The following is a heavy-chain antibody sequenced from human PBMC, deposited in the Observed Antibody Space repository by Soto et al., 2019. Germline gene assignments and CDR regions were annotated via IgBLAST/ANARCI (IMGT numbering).Heavy chain of an antibody. V-gene: IGHV4-31*02. CDR2: IYYSGST. D-gene: IGHD6-6*01. J-gene: IGHJ4*02. Sequence: SETLSLTXTVSGGSISSGGYYWSWIRQHPGKGLEWIGYIYYSGSTYYNPSLKSRVTISVDTSKNQFSLKLSSVTAADTAVYYCARGEHGSIAARPVDYWGQGTLVTVSS. CDR3: ARGEHGSIAARPVDY. CDR1: GGSISSGGYY.